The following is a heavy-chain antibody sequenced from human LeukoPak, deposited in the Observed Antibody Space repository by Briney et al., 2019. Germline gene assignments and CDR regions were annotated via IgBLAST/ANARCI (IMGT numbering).Heavy chain of an antibody. CDR2: INHSGST. V-gene: IGHV4-34*01. J-gene: IGHJ5*02. CDR1: GESFSGYY. Sequence: SETLSLTCAVYGESFSGYYWSWIRQPPGKGLEWIGEINHSGSTNYNPSLKSRVTISVDTSKNQFSLKLSSVTAADTAVYYCARAGYYGSGSYLGNWFDPWGQGTLVTVSS. CDR3: ARAGYYGSGSYLGNWFDP. D-gene: IGHD3-10*01.